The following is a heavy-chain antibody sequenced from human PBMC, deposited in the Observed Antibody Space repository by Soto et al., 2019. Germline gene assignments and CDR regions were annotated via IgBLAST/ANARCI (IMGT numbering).Heavy chain of an antibody. V-gene: IGHV1-3*04. CDR3: ARVDGTY. CDR2: INTDNGKT. D-gene: IGHD1-26*01. J-gene: IGHJ4*02. Sequence: QVQLVQSGAEGKKPGASVKVSCKASGYSFTSYAIHWVRQAPGQGLEWMGWINTDNGKTKYSQKFQGRVTITRDTSASAANLQLSSLSSEATAVYYCARVDGTYWGQGTLVIVSS. CDR1: GYSFTSYA.